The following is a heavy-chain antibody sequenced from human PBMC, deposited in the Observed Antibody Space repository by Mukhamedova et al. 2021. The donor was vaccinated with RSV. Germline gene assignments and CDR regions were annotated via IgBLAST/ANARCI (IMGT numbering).Heavy chain of an antibody. D-gene: IGHD1-26*01. CDR3: ARDDGRDAPVEY. J-gene: IGHJ4*02. Sequence: GKGLEWVSSISSSSSYIYYADSVKGRFTISRDNAKNSLYLQMNSLRAEDTAVYYCARDDGRDAPVEYGGQGTRVTGSP. CDR2: ISSSSSYI. V-gene: IGHV3-21*01.